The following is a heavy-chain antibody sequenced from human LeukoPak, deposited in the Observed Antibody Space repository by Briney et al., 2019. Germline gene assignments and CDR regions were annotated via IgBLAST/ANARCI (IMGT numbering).Heavy chain of an antibody. J-gene: IGHJ4*02. Sequence: KASETLSLTCTVSGGSISSSNYYWGWIRQPPGKGLEWIGSIYYSGSTYYNPSLKSRVTISLDTSKTQFSLELSSVTAADTAIYYCARRVTAEYYFDYWGQGTLVTVSS. D-gene: IGHD4-11*01. CDR3: ARRVTAEYYFDY. CDR1: GGSISSSNYY. CDR2: IYYSGST. V-gene: IGHV4-39*01.